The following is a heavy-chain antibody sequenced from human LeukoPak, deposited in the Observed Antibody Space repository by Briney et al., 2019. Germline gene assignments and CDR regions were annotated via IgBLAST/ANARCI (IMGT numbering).Heavy chain of an antibody. J-gene: IGHJ4*02. CDR2: INHSGST. Sequence: SETLSLTCAVYGGSFSGYYWSWIRQPPGKGLEWIGEINHSGSTNYNPSLKSRVTISVDTSKNQFSLKLSSVTAADTAVYYCARGLEYYYDSSGRGSRVRYFDYWGQGTLVTVSS. CDR3: ARGLEYYYDSSGRGSRVRYFDY. V-gene: IGHV4-34*01. D-gene: IGHD3-22*01. CDR1: GGSFSGYY.